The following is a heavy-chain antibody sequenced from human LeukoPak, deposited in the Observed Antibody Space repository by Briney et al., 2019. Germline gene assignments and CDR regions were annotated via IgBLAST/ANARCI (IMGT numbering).Heavy chain of an antibody. CDR2: INPNSGGT. CDR1: GYTFRNYG. Sequence: ASVKVSCKTSGYTFRNYGITWVRQAPGQGLEWMGWINPNSGGTNYAQKFQGRVTMTRDTSISTAYMELSRLRSDDTAVYYCARDHPFPSGAYYYMDVWGKGTTVTVSS. V-gene: IGHV1-2*02. J-gene: IGHJ6*03. CDR3: ARDHPFPSGAYYYMDV. D-gene: IGHD1-26*01.